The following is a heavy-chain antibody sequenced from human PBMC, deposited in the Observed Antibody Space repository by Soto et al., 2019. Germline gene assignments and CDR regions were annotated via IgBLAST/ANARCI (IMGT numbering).Heavy chain of an antibody. CDR3: ARDGYSSGYYDYFDY. CDR1: GFTFSSYA. V-gene: IGHV3-30-3*01. J-gene: IGHJ4*02. Sequence: GGSLRLYCAASGFTFSSYAMHWVRQAPGKGLAWVAVISYDGSNKYYADSVKGRFTISRDNSKNKLYLQMNSLRAEDTAVYYCARDGYSSGYYDYFDYWGQGTLVTVSS. CDR2: ISYDGSNK. D-gene: IGHD3-22*01.